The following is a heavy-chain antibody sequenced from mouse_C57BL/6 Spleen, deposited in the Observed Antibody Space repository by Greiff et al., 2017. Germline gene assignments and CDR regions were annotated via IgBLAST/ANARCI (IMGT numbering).Heavy chain of an antibody. D-gene: IGHD1-1*01. Sequence: EVQVVESGGGLVQPKGSLKLSCAASGFSFNTYAMNWVRQAPGKGLEWVARIRSKSNNSATYYADSVKDRVTISRDDSESMLYLQMNNLKTEDTAMYYCVRSYGSSFYYFDYWGQGTTLTVSS. CDR3: VRSYGSSFYYFDY. CDR1: GFSFNTYA. CDR2: IRSKSNNSAT. V-gene: IGHV10-1*01. J-gene: IGHJ2*01.